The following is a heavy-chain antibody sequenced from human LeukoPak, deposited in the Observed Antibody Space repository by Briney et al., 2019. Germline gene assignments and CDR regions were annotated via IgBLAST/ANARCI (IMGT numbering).Heavy chain of an antibody. J-gene: IGHJ4*02. D-gene: IGHD6-19*01. V-gene: IGHV3-7*01. Sequence: GGSLRLSCAASGFTFSSYWMSWVRQAPGKGLEWVANIKQDGSEKYYVDSVEGRFTISRDNAKNSLYLQMNSLRAEDTAVYYCARVPVAGIGLFDYWGQGTLVTVSS. CDR3: ARVPVAGIGLFDY. CDR2: IKQDGSEK. CDR1: GFTFSSYW.